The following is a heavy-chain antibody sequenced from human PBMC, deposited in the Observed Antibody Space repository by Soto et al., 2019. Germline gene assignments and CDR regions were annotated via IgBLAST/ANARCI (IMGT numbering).Heavy chain of an antibody. D-gene: IGHD5-12*01. CDR2: IYYSGTT. CDR1: DASVTSASYF. V-gene: IGHV4-39*01. Sequence: PSETLSLTCTLTDASVTSASYFWDWIRQPPGKGLEWIGSIYYSGTTYNNPSLKSRVTLSVDTSKNQFSLRLNSVTAADTAVYFCARRRKNSRHSGPDFWGPGTLVTVSS. CDR3: ARRRKNSRHSGPDF. J-gene: IGHJ4*02.